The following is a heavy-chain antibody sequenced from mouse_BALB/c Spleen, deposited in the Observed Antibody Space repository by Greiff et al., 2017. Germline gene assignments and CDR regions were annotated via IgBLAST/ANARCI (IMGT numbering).Heavy chain of an antibody. CDR1: GYAFTSYN. CDR3: ARRGYGNYDYWYFDV. Sequence: LVESGPELVKPGASVKVSCKASGYAFTSYNMYWVKQSHGKSLEWIGYIDPYNGGTSYNQKFKGKATLTVDKSSSTAYMHLNSLTSEDSAVYYCARRGYGNYDYWYFDVWGAGTTVTVSS. V-gene: IGHV1S135*01. J-gene: IGHJ1*01. D-gene: IGHD2-10*02. CDR2: IDPYNGGT.